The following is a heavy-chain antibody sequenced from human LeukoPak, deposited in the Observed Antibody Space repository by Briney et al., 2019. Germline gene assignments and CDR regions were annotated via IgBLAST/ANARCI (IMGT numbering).Heavy chain of an antibody. CDR2: IYTSGST. D-gene: IGHD4-17*01. Sequence: SETLFLTCTVSGGSISSYYWSWIRQPPGKGLEWIGYIYTSGSTNYNPSLKSRVTISVDTSKNQFSLKLSSVTAADTAVYYCARLWDGDYDDYWGRGTLVTVSS. CDR1: GGSISSYY. V-gene: IGHV4-4*09. J-gene: IGHJ4*02. CDR3: ARLWDGDYDDY.